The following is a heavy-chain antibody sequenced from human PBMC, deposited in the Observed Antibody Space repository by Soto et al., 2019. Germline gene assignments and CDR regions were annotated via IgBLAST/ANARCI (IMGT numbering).Heavy chain of an antibody. CDR2: ISYDGSNK. J-gene: IGHJ6*02. V-gene: IGHV3-30*18. CDR3: AKRDGRYSRSGGSYYYYGMDV. CDR1: GFTFSSYG. Sequence: PGESLRLDYAAYGFTFSSYGMHSVRQAPGKGLEWVAVISYDGSNKYYADSVKGRFTISRDNSKNTLYLQMNSLRAEDTSVYYCAKRDGRYSRSGGSYYYYGMDVWGQGT. D-gene: IGHD5-12*01.